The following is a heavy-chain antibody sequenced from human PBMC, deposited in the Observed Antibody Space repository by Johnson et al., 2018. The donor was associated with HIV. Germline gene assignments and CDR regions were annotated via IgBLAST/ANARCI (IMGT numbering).Heavy chain of an antibody. CDR1: GLTFSDYY. V-gene: IGHV3-11*04. CDR3: ARDAPDSGSYHAFDI. D-gene: IGHD1-26*01. J-gene: IGHJ3*02. CDR2: ISSSGSTM. Sequence: QVQLVESGGGVVQPGGSLRLSCAAPGLTFSDYYMTWIRQAPGKGLEWVSYISSSGSTMYYADSVKGRFTISRDNAKNSLYLQMNSLRAGDTALYYCARDAPDSGSYHAFDIWGQGTMVTVS.